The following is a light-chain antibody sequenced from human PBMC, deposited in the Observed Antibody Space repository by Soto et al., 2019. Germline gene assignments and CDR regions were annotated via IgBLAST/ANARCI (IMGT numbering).Light chain of an antibody. J-gene: IGKJ1*01. CDR1: QSVSNSY. CDR3: QQYSTSPRT. V-gene: IGKV3-20*01. Sequence: EIVLTQSPGTLSLSPGERATLYCKASQSVSNSYLAWYQQKPGQAPRLLIYDAFSRATDAPDRFSGSESGTDFTLTIDRLAPEDSAVYYCQQYSTSPRTFGQGTKVEVK. CDR2: DAF.